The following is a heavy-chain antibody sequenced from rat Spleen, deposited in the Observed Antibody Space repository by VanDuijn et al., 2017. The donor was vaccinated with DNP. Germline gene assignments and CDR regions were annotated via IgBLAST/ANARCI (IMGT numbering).Heavy chain of an antibody. J-gene: IGHJ3*01. D-gene: IGHD1-12*03. CDR3: ATLSGYDGYWFAY. Sequence: EVQLQESGPGLVKPSQSLSLTCSVTGYPIISNYWGWIRKFPGNKMEWVGHISYSGSTSYHPSLKSRISITRDTSKNQFFLQLSSVTTEDTASYYCATLSGYDGYWFAYWGQGTLVTVSS. CDR2: ISYSGST. V-gene: IGHV3-1*01. CDR1: GYPIISNY.